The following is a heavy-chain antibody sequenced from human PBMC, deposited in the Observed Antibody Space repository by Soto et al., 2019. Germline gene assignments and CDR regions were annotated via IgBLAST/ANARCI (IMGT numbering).Heavy chain of an antibody. CDR1: GYTFTSSC. J-gene: IGHJ3*01. Sequence: QVQLVQSGAEVKKPGASVKVSCKASGYTFTSSCMSWVRQAPGQGLERMGWISAHTGSSEYAQRFQGRVTMTTDRSTSTAYMELRSLRSDDTAVYYCARAFFYQGSDSRGYSFDAFDFWGPGTLVTVSS. V-gene: IGHV1-18*01. D-gene: IGHD3-22*01. CDR2: ISAHTGSS. CDR3: ARAFFYQGSDSRGYSFDAFDF.